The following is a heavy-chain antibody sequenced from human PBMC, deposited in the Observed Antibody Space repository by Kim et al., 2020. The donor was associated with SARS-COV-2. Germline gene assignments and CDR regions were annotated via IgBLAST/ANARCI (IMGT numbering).Heavy chain of an antibody. CDR2: IYYNGNT. CDR3: ARHKPELGNQAAFDL. Sequence: SETLSLTCTISGGSIVSSTYPYYWVWVRQSPGQGLQSIGSIYYNGNTYMNPSFKSRVTISIDTPKNQFSLKMTSVTAADTALYYCARHKPELGNQAAFDLWDQGTMVTVS. D-gene: IGHD1-7*01. J-gene: IGHJ3*01. V-gene: IGHV4-39*01. CDR1: GGSIVSSTYPYY.